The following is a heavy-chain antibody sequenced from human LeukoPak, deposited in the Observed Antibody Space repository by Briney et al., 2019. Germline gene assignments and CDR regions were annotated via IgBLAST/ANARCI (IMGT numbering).Heavy chain of an antibody. CDR2: ISWDSGNQ. CDR3: VKDMGFDLLKDAFHV. V-gene: IGHV3-9*01. D-gene: IGHD3-9*01. J-gene: IGHJ3*01. Sequence: GGPPRLSCVGSGFSLDDYAMHWVRQVPGKGLEWVSSISWDSGNQAYTDSVKGRFTISRDNDKNSLYLQMNSLRPEDTALYYCVKDMGFDLLKDAFHVWGQGTLVTVSS. CDR1: GFSLDDYA.